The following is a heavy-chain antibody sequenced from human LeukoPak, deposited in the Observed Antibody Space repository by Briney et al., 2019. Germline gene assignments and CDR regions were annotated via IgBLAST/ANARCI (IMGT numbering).Heavy chain of an antibody. D-gene: IGHD2-21*02. V-gene: IGHV3-30-3*01. CDR1: GFTFSSSA. Sequence: GGSLRLSCAASGFTFSSSAMHWVRQAPDKGLEWVAVISYDGSNKYYADSVKGRSTISRDNSKNTLYLQMNSLRAEDTAVYYCARDLRAYCGGDCYWGRAFDIWGQGTMVTVSS. J-gene: IGHJ3*02. CDR3: ARDLRAYCGGDCYWGRAFDI. CDR2: ISYDGSNK.